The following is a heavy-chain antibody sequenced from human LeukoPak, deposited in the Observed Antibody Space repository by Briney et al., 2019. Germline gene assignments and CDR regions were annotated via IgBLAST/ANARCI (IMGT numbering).Heavy chain of an antibody. CDR2: INPNSGGT. V-gene: IGHV1-2*02. Sequence: GASVTVSCKASGYTFTGYYMHWVRQAPGQGREWMGWINPNSGGTNYTQKFQGRVTITRDTSISTAYMELSRLRSDDTAVYYCASQRYYDFWSGYLDLYYYYGMDVWGQGTTVTVSS. CDR3: ASQRYYDFWSGYLDLYYYYGMDV. CDR1: GYTFTGYY. J-gene: IGHJ6*02. D-gene: IGHD3-3*01.